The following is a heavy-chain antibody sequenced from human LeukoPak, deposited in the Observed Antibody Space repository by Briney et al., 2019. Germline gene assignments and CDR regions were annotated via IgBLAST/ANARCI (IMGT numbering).Heavy chain of an antibody. CDR1: GFPFNSYS. D-gene: IGHD5-12*01. Sequence: AGGSLRLSCAASGFPFNSYSMNWVRQAPGKGLEWLSYITDTGSSIFYAESVKGRFTISRDNARNALYLQMNSLRAEDTAIYYCARDRPLSGYDFDSWGQGTLVTVSS. CDR2: ITDTGSSI. J-gene: IGHJ4*02. V-gene: IGHV3-48*01. CDR3: ARDRPLSGYDFDS.